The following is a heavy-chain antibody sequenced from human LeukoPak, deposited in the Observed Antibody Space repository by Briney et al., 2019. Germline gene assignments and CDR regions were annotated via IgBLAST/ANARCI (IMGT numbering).Heavy chain of an antibody. V-gene: IGHV4-59*08. CDR2: IYYSGST. J-gene: IGHJ4*02. CDR3: ARLGDGDNLRYFDY. D-gene: IGHD5-24*01. Sequence: SETLSLTCTVSGDSISGNYWTWIRQPPGKGLEWTGYIYYSGSTNYNASLKSRVAISVDMSKNQFSLKLSSVTAADTAVYYCARLGDGDNLRYFDYWGQGTLVTVSS. CDR1: GDSISGNY.